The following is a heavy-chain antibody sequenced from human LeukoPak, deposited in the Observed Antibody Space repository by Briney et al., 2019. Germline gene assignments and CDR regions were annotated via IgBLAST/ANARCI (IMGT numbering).Heavy chain of an antibody. J-gene: IGHJ6*02. CDR1: GGSISSYN. CDR3: ARYSGYDSVSYYYGMDV. D-gene: IGHD5-12*01. CDR2: IYYSGST. V-gene: IGHV4-59*08. Sequence: PSETLSLTCTVSGGSISSYNWSRIRQPPGKGLEWIGYIYYSGSTNYNPSLKSRVTISVDTSKNQFSLKLSSVTAADTAVYYCARYSGYDSVSYYYGMDVWGQGTTVTVSS.